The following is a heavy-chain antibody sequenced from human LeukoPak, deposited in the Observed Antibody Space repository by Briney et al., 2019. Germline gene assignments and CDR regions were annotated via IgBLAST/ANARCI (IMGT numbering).Heavy chain of an antibody. J-gene: IGHJ4*02. CDR1: GGTFSSYA. V-gene: IGHV1-69*13. Sequence: ASVKVSCKASGGTFSSYAISWVRQAPGQGLEWMGGIIPIFGTANYAQKFQGRVTITADESTSTAYMELSSLRSEDTAVYYCARSLSVYRIYYFDYWGQGTLSPSPQ. CDR3: ARSLSVYRIYYFDY. CDR2: IIPIFGTA. D-gene: IGHD2-8*01.